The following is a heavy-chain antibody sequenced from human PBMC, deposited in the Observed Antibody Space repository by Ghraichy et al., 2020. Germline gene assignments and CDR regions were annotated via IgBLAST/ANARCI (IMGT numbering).Heavy chain of an antibody. J-gene: IGHJ4*02. CDR2: IYYSGST. Sequence: SETLSLTCTVSGGSISSYYWSWIRQPPGKGLEWIGYIYYSGSTNYNPSLKSRVTISVDTSKNQFSLKLSSVTAADTAVYYCARHFGVVPAPLDYWGQGTLVTGSS. CDR3: ARHFGVVPAPLDY. CDR1: GGSISSYY. V-gene: IGHV4-59*08. D-gene: IGHD2-2*01.